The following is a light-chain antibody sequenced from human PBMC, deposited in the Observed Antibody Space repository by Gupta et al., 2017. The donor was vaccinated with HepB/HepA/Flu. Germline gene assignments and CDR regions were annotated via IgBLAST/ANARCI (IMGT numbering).Light chain of an antibody. Sequence: DIQMTQSPSSVSASVGDRVTITCRASQGIGRWLAWYQQKPGKATNLLIYAASTLLPGVPSRCSGRGSRTHFTLTISSLQPEDFATYFYQQASSSPYTFGQGTKLE. CDR1: QGIGRW. V-gene: IGKV1-12*01. J-gene: IGKJ2*01. CDR3: QQASSSPYT. CDR2: AAS.